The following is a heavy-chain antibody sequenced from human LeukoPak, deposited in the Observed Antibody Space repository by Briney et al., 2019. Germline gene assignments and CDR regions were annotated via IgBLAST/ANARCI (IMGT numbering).Heavy chain of an antibody. CDR2: ISGSGVRT. D-gene: IGHD6-19*01. Sequence: PGESLRLSCAASGFTFSSYAMNWVRQVSGKGLEWVSVISGSGVRTYDADSVKGRFTISRDNSKNTLYLQMNSLRAEDTAVYYCAKEESSGGGDAFDVWGQGTMVTVSS. CDR3: AKEESSGGGDAFDV. CDR1: GFTFSSYA. J-gene: IGHJ3*01. V-gene: IGHV3-23*01.